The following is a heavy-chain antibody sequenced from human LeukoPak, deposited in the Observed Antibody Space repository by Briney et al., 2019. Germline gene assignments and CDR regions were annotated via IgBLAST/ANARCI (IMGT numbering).Heavy chain of an antibody. J-gene: IGHJ4*02. D-gene: IGHD2-2*02. Sequence: GASVKVSCKASGYTFTSYGISWVRQAPGQGLEWMGWISAYNGNTNYAQKLQGRVTMTTDTSTSTAYMELRSLRSDDTAVYYCARDYCSSTSCYTGGFDYWGQGTPVTVSS. CDR2: ISAYNGNT. V-gene: IGHV1-18*01. CDR1: GYTFTSYG. CDR3: ARDYCSSTSCYTGGFDY.